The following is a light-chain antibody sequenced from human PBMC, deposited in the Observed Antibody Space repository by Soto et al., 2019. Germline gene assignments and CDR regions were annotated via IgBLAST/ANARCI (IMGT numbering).Light chain of an antibody. J-gene: IGLJ1*01. CDR3: SSYASSSTLDV. V-gene: IGLV2-14*03. CDR2: DVS. CDR1: SSDVGDYNY. Sequence: SVLTQPASVSGSPGQSITISCTGTSSDVGDYNYVSWFQQHPGKAPKLTIYDVSNRPSGVSNRFSGSKSGNTASLTTSGLQAEDEADYYCSSYASSSTLDVFGTGTKVTV.